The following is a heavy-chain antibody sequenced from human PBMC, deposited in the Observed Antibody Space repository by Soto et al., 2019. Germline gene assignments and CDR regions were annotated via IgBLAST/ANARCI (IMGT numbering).Heavy chain of an antibody. Sequence: ASVKVSCKASGGTFSSYAISWVRQAPGQGLEWMGGIIPIFGTANYAQKFQCRVTITADESTSTAYMELSSLRSEDTAVYYCARRRIDYGGNSGRFDPWGQGTLVTVSS. V-gene: IGHV1-69*13. CDR1: GGTFSSYA. CDR3: ARRRIDYGGNSGRFDP. D-gene: IGHD4-17*01. CDR2: IIPIFGTA. J-gene: IGHJ5*02.